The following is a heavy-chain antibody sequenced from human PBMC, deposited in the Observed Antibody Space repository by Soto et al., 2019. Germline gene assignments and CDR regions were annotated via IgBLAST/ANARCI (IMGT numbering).Heavy chain of an antibody. V-gene: IGHV4-34*01. CDR2: INHSGST. CDR1: GGSFSGYY. CDR3: ARDRIVKGYCTNGVGDKNYYYGMDV. J-gene: IGHJ6*01. D-gene: IGHD2-8*01. Sequence: SETLSLTFAVYGGSFSGYYWSSIRQPPGTMLKWTGEINHSGSTNYNPAIKSRVTISVDRYKNQFSTKLSSVTAADTALYYCARDRIVKGYCTNGVGDKNYYYGMDVCGQGTTVTVS.